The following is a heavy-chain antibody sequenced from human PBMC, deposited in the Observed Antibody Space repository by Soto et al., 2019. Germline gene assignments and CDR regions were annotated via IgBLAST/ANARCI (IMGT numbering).Heavy chain of an antibody. CDR1: GGSFSGYY. CDR3: ARTRGGYSYGLFDY. V-gene: IGHV4-59*01. CDR2: IYYSGST. J-gene: IGHJ4*02. Sequence: SETLSLTCAVYGGSFSGYYWSWIRQPPGKGLEWIGYIYYSGSTNYNPSLKSRVTISVDTSKNQFSLKLSSVTAADTAVYYCARTRGGYSYGLFDYWGQGTLVTVSS. D-gene: IGHD5-18*01.